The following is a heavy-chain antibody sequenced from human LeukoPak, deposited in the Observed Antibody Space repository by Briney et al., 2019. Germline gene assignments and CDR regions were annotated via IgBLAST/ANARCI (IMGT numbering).Heavy chain of an antibody. CDR2: ISSTSSYI. Sequence: GGSLRLSCAASGFTFSTYSMNWVRQAPGKGLEWVSSISSTSSYIYYADSVRGRFTISRDNAKNSLYLQMNSLRAEDTAVYYCARWGYCGGGSCYSSLFDSWGQGTLVTVST. CDR1: GFTFSTYS. D-gene: IGHD2-15*01. V-gene: IGHV3-21*01. CDR3: ARWGYCGGGSCYSSLFDS. J-gene: IGHJ4*02.